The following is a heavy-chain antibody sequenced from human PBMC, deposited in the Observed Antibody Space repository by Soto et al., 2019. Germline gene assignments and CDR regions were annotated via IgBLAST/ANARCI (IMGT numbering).Heavy chain of an antibody. CDR3: TRDAKYYDILTGYFVNDY. CDR2: ISTDNGNT. J-gene: IGHJ4*02. V-gene: IGHV1-18*01. CDR1: GYTFSNFG. Sequence: QVQLVQSGAEVKKPGASVKVSCKASGYTFSNFGISWVRQAPGQGLEWLGWISTDNGNTKYAQSLQGRVTMTTDTAKTTAYMKLRSLRSDDTAVYYCTRDAKYYDILTGYFVNDYWGQGTLVTVSS. D-gene: IGHD3-9*01.